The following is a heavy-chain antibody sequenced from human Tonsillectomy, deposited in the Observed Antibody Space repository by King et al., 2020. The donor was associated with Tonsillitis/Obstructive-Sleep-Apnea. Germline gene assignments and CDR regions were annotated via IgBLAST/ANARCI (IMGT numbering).Heavy chain of an antibody. V-gene: IGHV3-21*01. CDR3: ARDSNTRYCSSTSCRPFDY. Sequence: VQLVESGGGLVKPGGSLRLSCAAFGFTFSSYSMNWVRQAPGKGLEWVSSISSSSSYIYYADSVKGRFTISRDNAKNSLYLQMNSLRAEDTAVYYCARDSNTRYCSSTSCRPFDYWGQGTLVTVSS. J-gene: IGHJ4*02. CDR1: GFTFSSYS. CDR2: ISSSSSYI. D-gene: IGHD2-2*01.